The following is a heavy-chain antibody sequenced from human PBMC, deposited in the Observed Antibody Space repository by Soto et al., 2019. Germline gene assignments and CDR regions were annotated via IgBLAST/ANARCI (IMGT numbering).Heavy chain of an antibody. CDR2: IYPGDSNT. V-gene: IGHV5-51*01. CDR3: ASFAGNFNKSVDV. CDR1: GYSFTSYW. Sequence: PGESLNISCEGSGYSFTSYWIAWVRQMPGKGLEWMGIIYPGDSNTRYRPSFQGQVTISADKSIKTVYLQWSSLKASDTAMYYCASFAGNFNKSVDVWGQGTTVTVSS. D-gene: IGHD3-3*01. J-gene: IGHJ6*02.